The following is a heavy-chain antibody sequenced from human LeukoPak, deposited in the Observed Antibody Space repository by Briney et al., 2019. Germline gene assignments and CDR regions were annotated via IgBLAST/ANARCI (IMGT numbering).Heavy chain of an antibody. CDR2: ISYDGNNK. V-gene: IGHV3-30-3*01. CDR1: GFTFSSYA. D-gene: IGHD3-22*01. CDR3: GRAESGYYWHFLDY. J-gene: IGHJ4*02. Sequence: GGSLRLSCAASGFTFSSYAMHWVRQAPGKGLEWVAVISYDGNNKYYADSVEGRFTISRDNSKNTLFLQMNSLRAEDTAVYYCGRAESGYYWHFLDYWGQGTLVTVS.